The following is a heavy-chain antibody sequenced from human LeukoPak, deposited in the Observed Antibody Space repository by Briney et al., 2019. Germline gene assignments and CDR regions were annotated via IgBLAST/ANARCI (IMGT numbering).Heavy chain of an antibody. V-gene: IGHV3-66*01. CDR3: ARDSSSFNFDY. CDR1: GFTASSNY. J-gene: IGHJ4*02. D-gene: IGHD6-6*01. CDR2: IYSGGST. Sequence: GGSLRLSCAASGFTASSNYMSWVRQAPGKGLEWVSVIYSGGSTYYADSVKGRFTISRDNSKNTLYLQMNSLRAEDTAVYYCARDSSSFNFDYWGQGTLVTVSS.